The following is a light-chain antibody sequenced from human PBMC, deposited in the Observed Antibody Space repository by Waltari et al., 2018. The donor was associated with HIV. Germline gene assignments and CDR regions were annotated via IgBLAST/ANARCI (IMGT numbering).Light chain of an antibody. J-gene: IGKJ1*01. V-gene: IGKV1-39*01. CDR3: QQSYSTPRT. Sequence: DLQITQSPSSLSASVGVRVTITCWSSQNISSYLSWDQQQPGKAPKILIYAASSLQSGVPSRFSGSGSGTDFNISISSLQLEDFATYYCQQSYSTPRTFGQGTKVEIK. CDR2: AAS. CDR1: QNISSY.